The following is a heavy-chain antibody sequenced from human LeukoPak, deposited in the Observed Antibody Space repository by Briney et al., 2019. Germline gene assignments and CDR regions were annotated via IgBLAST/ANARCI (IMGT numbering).Heavy chain of an antibody. CDR2: ISYDGSNK. Sequence: GGSLRLSCAASGFTFSSYGMHWVRQAPGKGLEWVAVISYDGSNKYYADSVKGRFTISRDNSKNTLYLQMNSLRAEDTAVYYCAIVSVTNAFDIWGQGTMVTVSS. D-gene: IGHD4-11*01. J-gene: IGHJ3*02. CDR3: AIVSVTNAFDI. V-gene: IGHV3-30*03. CDR1: GFTFSSYG.